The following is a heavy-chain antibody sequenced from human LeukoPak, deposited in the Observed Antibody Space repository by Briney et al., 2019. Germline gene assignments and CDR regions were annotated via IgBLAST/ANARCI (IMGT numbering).Heavy chain of an antibody. J-gene: IGHJ3*02. CDR2: IIPIFGTA. V-gene: IGHV1-69*13. Sequence: ASVKVSCKASGGTFSSYAISWVRQAPGQGLEWMGGIIPIFGTANYAQKFQGRVTITADESTSTAYMELSSLGSEDTAVYYCARDRVYYDSSGYYPDAFDIWGQGTMVTVSS. CDR3: ARDRVYYDSSGYYPDAFDI. D-gene: IGHD3-22*01. CDR1: GGTFSSYA.